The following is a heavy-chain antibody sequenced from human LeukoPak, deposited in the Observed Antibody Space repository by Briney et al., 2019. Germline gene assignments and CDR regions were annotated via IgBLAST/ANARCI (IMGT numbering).Heavy chain of an antibody. D-gene: IGHD4-17*01. V-gene: IGHV1-46*01. J-gene: IGHJ6*03. CDR1: GYTFTSYY. CDR3: ARARFTVTYYYYYYYMDV. CDR2: INPSGGST. Sequence: ASVKVSCKASGYTFTSYYMHWVRQAPGQGLEWMGIINPSGGSTSYAQKFQGRVTMTRDMSTSTVYMELSSLRSEDTAVYYCARARFTVTYYYYYYYMDVWGKGTTVTISS.